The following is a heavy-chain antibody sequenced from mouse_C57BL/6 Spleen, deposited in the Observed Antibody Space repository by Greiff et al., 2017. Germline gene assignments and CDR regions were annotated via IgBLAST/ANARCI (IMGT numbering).Heavy chain of an antibody. CDR3: ARDPSDYSNRAWFAY. CDR1: GFTFSSYA. Sequence: EVKVVESGGGLVKPGGSLTLSCAASGFTFSSYAMSWVRQTPEKRLEWVATISDGGSYTYYPDYVTGRFTISRDNAKNNLYLQMGHLKSEDTAMYYCARDPSDYSNRAWFAYWGQGTLVTVSA. J-gene: IGHJ3*01. CDR2: ISDGGSYT. D-gene: IGHD2-5*01. V-gene: IGHV5-4*01.